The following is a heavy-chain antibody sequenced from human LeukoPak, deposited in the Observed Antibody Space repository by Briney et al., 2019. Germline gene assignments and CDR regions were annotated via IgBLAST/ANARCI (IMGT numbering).Heavy chain of an antibody. V-gene: IGHV4-59*11. CDR2: IYYSGNT. J-gene: IGHJ6*02. CDR3: ARDQHGMDV. Sequence: PSETLSLTCTVSGGSISSHYWSWIRQPPGKGLEWIGYIYYSGNTNYNPSLKRRVTISVDTSKNQFSLKLSSVTAADTAIYYCARDQHGMDVWGQGTTVTVSS. CDR1: GGSISSHY.